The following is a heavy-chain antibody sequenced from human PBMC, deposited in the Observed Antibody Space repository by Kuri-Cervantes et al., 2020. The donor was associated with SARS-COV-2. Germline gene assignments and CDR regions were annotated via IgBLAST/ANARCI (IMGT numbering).Heavy chain of an antibody. Sequence: GESLKISCAASGFTFSSYAMHWVRQAPGKGLEWVAVISYDGSNKYYADSVKGRFTISRDNSKNTLYLQMNSLRAEDTAVYYCARDLGGSFNPEGFDPWGQGTLVTVSS. V-gene: IGHV3-30-3*01. CDR1: GFTFSSYA. CDR3: ARDLGGSFNPEGFDP. J-gene: IGHJ5*02. D-gene: IGHD1-26*01. CDR2: ISYDGSNK.